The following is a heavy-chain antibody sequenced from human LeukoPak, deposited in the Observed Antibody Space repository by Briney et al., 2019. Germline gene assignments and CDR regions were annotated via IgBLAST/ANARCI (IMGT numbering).Heavy chain of an antibody. Sequence: GRSLRLSCAASGFTFSSYAMHWVRQAPGKGLEWVAVISYDGSNKYYADSVKGRFTISRDNSKITLYLQMNSLRAEDTAVYYCARVSTVTTFYYYYGMDVWGQGTTVTVSS. CDR2: ISYDGSNK. CDR1: GFTFSSYA. CDR3: ARVSTVTTFYYYYGMDV. V-gene: IGHV3-30-3*01. J-gene: IGHJ6*02. D-gene: IGHD4-17*01.